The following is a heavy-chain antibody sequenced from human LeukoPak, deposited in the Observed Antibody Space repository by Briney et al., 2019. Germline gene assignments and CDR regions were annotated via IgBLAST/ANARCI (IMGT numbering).Heavy chain of an antibody. CDR3: ARRGPTYYYGSGRPNWFDP. J-gene: IGHJ5*02. CDR2: INYSGST. D-gene: IGHD3-10*01. CDR1: GGSFSGYY. V-gene: IGHV4-34*01. Sequence: PSETLSLTCAVYGGSFSGYYWSWIRQPPGKGLEWIGEINYSGSTNYNPSLKSRVTISVDTSKNQFSLKLSSVTAADTAVYYCARRGPTYYYGSGRPNWFDPWGQGTLVTVSS.